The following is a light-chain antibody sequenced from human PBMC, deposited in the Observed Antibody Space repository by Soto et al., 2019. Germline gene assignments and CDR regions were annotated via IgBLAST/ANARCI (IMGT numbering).Light chain of an antibody. J-gene: IGKJ1*01. CDR2: KAS. CDR1: QSISNL. CDR3: QQYSDTWT. Sequence: DIQMTQSPSTLSASVGDRVTITCRASQSISNLLACYQQKPGTAPNLLIYKASTLQSGVPSRFSGSGSGTEFTLTISSLQPDESATYYCQQYSDTWTFGRGTKVAIK. V-gene: IGKV1-5*03.